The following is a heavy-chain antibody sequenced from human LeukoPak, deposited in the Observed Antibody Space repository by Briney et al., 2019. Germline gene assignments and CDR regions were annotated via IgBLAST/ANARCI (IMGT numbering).Heavy chain of an antibody. V-gene: IGHV3-30-3*01. Sequence: GGSLRLSCAASGFTFSIYAMHWVRQAPGKGLEWVAVISYDGSNEYYADSVKGRFTISRDNSKNTLYLQMNSLRAEDTAVYYCARAPRNSSTMLDYWGQGTLVTVSS. CDR2: ISYDGSNE. D-gene: IGHD6-13*01. CDR1: GFTFSIYA. J-gene: IGHJ4*02. CDR3: ARAPRNSSTMLDY.